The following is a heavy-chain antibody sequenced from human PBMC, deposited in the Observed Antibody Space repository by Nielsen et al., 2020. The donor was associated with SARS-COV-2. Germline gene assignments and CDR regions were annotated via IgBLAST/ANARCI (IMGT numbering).Heavy chain of an antibody. D-gene: IGHD3-22*01. CDR2: IIPIFGTA. V-gene: IGHV1-69*13. CDR3: ARGTASYYYDSSGYYAAFDI. Sequence: SVKVSCKASGGTFSSYAISWVRQAPGQGLEWMGGIIPIFGTANYAQKFQGRVTITADESTSTAYMELSSLRSEDTAVYYCARGTASYYYDSSGYYAAFDIWGQGTMVTVSS. CDR1: GGTFSSYA. J-gene: IGHJ3*02.